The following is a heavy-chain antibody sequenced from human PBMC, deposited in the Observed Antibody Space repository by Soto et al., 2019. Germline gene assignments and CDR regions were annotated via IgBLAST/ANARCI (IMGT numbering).Heavy chain of an antibody. V-gene: IGHV5-10-1*01. D-gene: IGHD6-13*01. J-gene: IGHJ6*02. CDR2: IDPSDSYT. CDR3: ARHIVAAAEDYYYGMDV. Sequence: GESLKISCKGYGDSFTSYWISWVRQMPGKGLEWMGRIDPSDSYTNYSPSFQGHVTISADKSISTAYLQWSSLKASDTAMYYCARHIVAAAEDYYYGMDVWGQGTTVTVSS. CDR1: GDSFTSYW.